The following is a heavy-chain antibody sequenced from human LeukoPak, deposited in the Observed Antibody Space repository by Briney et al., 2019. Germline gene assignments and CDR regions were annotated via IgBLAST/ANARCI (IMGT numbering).Heavy chain of an antibody. Sequence: GESLKISCKGSGYSFTSYWIGWVRQMPGKGLEWMGIIYPGDSDTRYSPSFQGQVTISADKSISTAYLQWSSLKASDTATYYCARHDVRSPYYYDSSGYYYDYWGQGTLVTVSS. CDR3: ARHDVRSPYYYDSSGYYYDY. V-gene: IGHV5-51*01. CDR2: IYPGDSDT. D-gene: IGHD3-22*01. J-gene: IGHJ4*02. CDR1: GYSFTSYW.